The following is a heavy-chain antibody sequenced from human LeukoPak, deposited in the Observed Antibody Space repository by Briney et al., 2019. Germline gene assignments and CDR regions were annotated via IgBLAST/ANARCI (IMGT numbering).Heavy chain of an antibody. J-gene: IGHJ3*01. Sequence: ASVKVSRKASGYMFADFGITWVRQAPGQGLEWMGSIRVHNGDTNYAQKFQGRLTMTTDTSATTAYMELRSLNSDDTAVYYCARDRYAVGVAFDFWGQGTMVTVSS. CDR3: ARDRYAVGVAFDF. D-gene: IGHD2-2*01. CDR2: IRVHNGDT. CDR1: GYMFADFG. V-gene: IGHV1-18*01.